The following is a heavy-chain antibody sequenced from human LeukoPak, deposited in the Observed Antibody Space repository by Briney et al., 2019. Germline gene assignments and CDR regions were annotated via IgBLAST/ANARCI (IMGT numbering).Heavy chain of an antibody. J-gene: IGHJ6*03. CDR2: IIPIFGTA. D-gene: IGHD4-11*01. Sequence: ASVKVSCKASGGTFSCYAISWVRQAPGQGLEWMGGIIPIFGTANYAQKFQGRVTITADESTSTAYMELSSLRSEDTAVYYCAGYTGTTVTTISYYYYMDVWGKGTTVTVSS. V-gene: IGHV1-69*13. CDR3: AGYTGTTVTTISYYYYMDV. CDR1: GGTFSCYA.